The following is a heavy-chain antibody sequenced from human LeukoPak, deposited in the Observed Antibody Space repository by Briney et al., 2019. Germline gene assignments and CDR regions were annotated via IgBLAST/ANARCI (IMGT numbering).Heavy chain of an antibody. CDR3: ATYFRYSSGWYSYYFDY. CDR1: GYTLTELS. V-gene: IGHV1-24*01. J-gene: IGHJ4*02. Sequence: ASVKVSXKVSGYTLTELSMHWVRQAPGKGLEWMGGFDPEDGETIYAQKFQGRVTMTEDTSTDTAYMELSSLRSEDTAVYYCATYFRYSSGWYSYYFDYWGQGTLVTVSS. D-gene: IGHD6-19*01. CDR2: FDPEDGET.